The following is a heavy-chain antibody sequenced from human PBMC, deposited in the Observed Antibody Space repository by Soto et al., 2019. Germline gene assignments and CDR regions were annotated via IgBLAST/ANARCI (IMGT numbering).Heavy chain of an antibody. CDR3: ARDAVTGTTFDYYFDY. CDR2: INPNGGGT. CDR1: GYTFTTYY. V-gene: IGHV1-46*01. D-gene: IGHD1-20*01. Sequence: ASVKVSCKASGYTFTTYYLHWVRQAPGQGLEWMGIINPNGGGTTYAQKFQGRVTMTRDTSTSTVSMELSSLRSEDTAIYYCARDAVTGTTFDYYFDYWGQGTLVTVSS. J-gene: IGHJ4*02.